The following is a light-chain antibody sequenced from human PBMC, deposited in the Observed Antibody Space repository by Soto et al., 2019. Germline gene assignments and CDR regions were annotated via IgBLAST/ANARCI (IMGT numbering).Light chain of an antibody. V-gene: IGKV1-5*01. J-gene: IGKJ2*01. Sequence: DIQMTQSPSTLSASVGDRVTITCRASQTIYRWLAWYQQKPGKAPKLLIYDASTLESGVPSRFRGSGSGTEFALTISSLQPDDFATYYCQQYTSYMYTFGQGTKRQVK. CDR1: QTIYRW. CDR3: QQYTSYMYT. CDR2: DAS.